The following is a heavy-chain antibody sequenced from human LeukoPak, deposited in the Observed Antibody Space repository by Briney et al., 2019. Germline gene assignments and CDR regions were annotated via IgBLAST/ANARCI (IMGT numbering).Heavy chain of an antibody. J-gene: IGHJ5*02. CDR2: ISAYNGNT. D-gene: IGHD4-23*01. Sequence: ASVKVSCKASGYTFSNNGISWVRQAPGQGLEWMGWISAYNGNTNCAQKFQGRVTMTTDTSTTTAYMELRSLRSDDTAVYYCARVKLPQGNWFDPWGQGTLVTVSS. CDR1: GYTFSNNG. CDR3: ARVKLPQGNWFDP. V-gene: IGHV1-18*04.